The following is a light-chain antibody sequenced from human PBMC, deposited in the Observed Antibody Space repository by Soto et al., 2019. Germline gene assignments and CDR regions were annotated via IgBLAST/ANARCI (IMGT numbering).Light chain of an antibody. J-gene: IGLJ1*01. CDR1: SSDVGGYNY. Sequence: QSALTQPASVSGSPGQSITISCTGTSSDVGGYNYVSWYQQHPGKAPKLMIYDVSNRPSGVSNRFSGSKSGNTASLTISGLQAEDEADYYCSSYTSSRDYVFGTGTKVTDL. CDR3: SSYTSSRDYV. V-gene: IGLV2-14*01. CDR2: DVS.